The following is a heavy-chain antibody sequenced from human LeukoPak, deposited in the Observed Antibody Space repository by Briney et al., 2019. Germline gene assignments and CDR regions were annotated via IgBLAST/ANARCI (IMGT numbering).Heavy chain of an antibody. J-gene: IGHJ4*02. CDR3: ATHRAYGFDY. CDR1: GFTLSSSW. Sequence: PGGSLRLSCAASGFTLSSSWMHWVRQAPGKGLVWVSRIYSDGTGATYADSVKGRFTISRDNAKNTLYLQMNTLRAEDTAMYYCATHRAYGFDYWGQGALVTVTS. CDR2: IYSDGTGA. D-gene: IGHD2-8*01. V-gene: IGHV3-74*01.